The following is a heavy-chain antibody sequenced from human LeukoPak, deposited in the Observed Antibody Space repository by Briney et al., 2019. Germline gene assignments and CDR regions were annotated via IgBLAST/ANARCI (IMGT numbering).Heavy chain of an antibody. CDR2: IYYRGST. V-gene: IGHV4-61*01. Sequence: SETLSLTCTVSGGSIRSNHYYWSWIRQPPGKGLEWIGFIYYRGSTNYSPSLKSRVTISVDTSKNQFSLKLRSVTAADTAVYYCARIPPPADSWPIDYWGQGTLVTVSS. CDR1: GGSIRSNHYY. CDR3: ARIPPPADSWPIDY. D-gene: IGHD6-13*01. J-gene: IGHJ4*02.